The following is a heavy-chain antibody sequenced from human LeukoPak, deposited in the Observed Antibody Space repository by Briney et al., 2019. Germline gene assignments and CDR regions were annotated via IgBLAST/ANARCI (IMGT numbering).Heavy chain of an antibody. CDR2: INI. D-gene: IGHD1-14*01. Sequence: GGSLRLSCAASGITGYSMHWVRQAPGKGLEWVCSINIYCADSVKGRFTISRDNAKNSLFLQVSSLRAEDTAVYYCARDRPLTTFDYWGQGTLVTVSS. CDR3: ARDRPLTTFDY. CDR1: GITGYS. V-gene: IGHV3-21*01. J-gene: IGHJ4*02.